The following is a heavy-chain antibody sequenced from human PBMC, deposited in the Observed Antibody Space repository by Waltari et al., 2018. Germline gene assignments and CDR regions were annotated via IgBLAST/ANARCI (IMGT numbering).Heavy chain of an antibody. V-gene: IGHV2-5*01. J-gene: IGHJ4*02. Sequence: QITLKESGPTLVKPTQTLTLTCPFSGFSLSTSGVGVGWIRQPPGKPLEWLALIYWNDDKRYSPSLKSRLTITKDTSKNQVVLTMTNMDPVDTATHYCARTRPPDYDFWSGYAGTKLFDYWGQGTLVTVSS. CDR1: GFSLSTSGVG. CDR3: ARTRPPDYDFWSGYAGTKLFDY. D-gene: IGHD3-3*01. CDR2: IYWNDDK.